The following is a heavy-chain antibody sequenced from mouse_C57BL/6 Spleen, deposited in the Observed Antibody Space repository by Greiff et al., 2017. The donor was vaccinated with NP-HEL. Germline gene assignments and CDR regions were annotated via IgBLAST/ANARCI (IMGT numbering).Heavy chain of an antibody. J-gene: IGHJ1*03. CDR3: ARGTSYFDV. V-gene: IGHV5-17*01. D-gene: IGHD3-3*01. Sequence: EVQLVESGGGLVKPGGYLKLSCAASGFTFSDYGMHWVRQAPEKGLEWVAYISSGSSTIYYGDTVKGRFTISRDNAKNTLFLQMTSLRSEDTAMYYCARGTSYFDVWGTGTTVTVSS. CDR1: GFTFSDYG. CDR2: ISSGSSTI.